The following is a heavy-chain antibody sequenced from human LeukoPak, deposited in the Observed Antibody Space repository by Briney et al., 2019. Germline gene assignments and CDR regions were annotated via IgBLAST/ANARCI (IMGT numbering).Heavy chain of an antibody. Sequence: GGSLRLSCAASGFSFSSYAISWVRQAPGKGLEWVSVISGSGSSTYYADSVKGRFTISRDNSKNTVYLQMNSLRAEDTAIYYCARGLPTIFGVIIIHLGGPDFFDYWGQGTLVTVSS. CDR3: ARGLPTIFGVIIIHLGGPDFFDY. J-gene: IGHJ4*02. V-gene: IGHV3-23*01. CDR1: GFSFSSYA. CDR2: ISGSGSST. D-gene: IGHD3-3*01.